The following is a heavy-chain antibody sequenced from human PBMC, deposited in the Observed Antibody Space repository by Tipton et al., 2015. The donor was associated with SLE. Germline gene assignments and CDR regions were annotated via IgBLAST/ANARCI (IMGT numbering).Heavy chain of an antibody. CDR3: ARLGRRGYCSGGSCYVDY. V-gene: IGHV1-2*02. CDR2: INPNSGGT. CDR1: GYTFTGYY. Sequence: QLVQSGAEVKKPGASVKVSCKASGYTFTGYYMHWVRQAPGQGLEWMGWINPNSGGTNYAQKFQGRVTMTRDTSISTAYMELSRLRSDDTAVYYCARLGRRGYCSGGSCYVDYWGQGTLVTVSS. J-gene: IGHJ4*02. D-gene: IGHD2-15*01.